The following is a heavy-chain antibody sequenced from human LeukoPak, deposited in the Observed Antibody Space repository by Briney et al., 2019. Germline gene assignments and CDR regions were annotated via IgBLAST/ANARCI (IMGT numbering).Heavy chain of an antibody. J-gene: IGHJ4*02. CDR3: AKVSTVTTWDYFAY. D-gene: IGHD4-17*01. V-gene: IGHV3-23*01. Sequence: GGSLRLSCVASGFTFSSYAMTWVRQAPGKGLGWVSAISGSGGSTYSADSVKGRFTISRDNSKNTLYLQMNSLRVEDTAVYYCAKVSTVTTWDYFAYWGQGTLVTVSS. CDR1: GFTFSSYA. CDR2: ISGSGGST.